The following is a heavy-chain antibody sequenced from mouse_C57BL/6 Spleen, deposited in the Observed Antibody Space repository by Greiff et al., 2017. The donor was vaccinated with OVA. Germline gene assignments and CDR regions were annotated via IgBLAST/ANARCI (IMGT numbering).Heavy chain of an antibody. CDR1: GYTFTSYW. D-gene: IGHD1-1*01. V-gene: IGHV1-55*01. CDR2: IYPGSGST. CDR3: ARETTVVATSYFDY. Sequence: VQLQQPGAELVKPGASVKMSCKASGYTFTSYWITWVKQRPGQGLEWIGDIYPGSGSTNYNEKFKSKATLTVDTSSSTAYMQLSSLTSEDSAVYYCARETTVVATSYFDYWGQGTTLTVSS. J-gene: IGHJ2*01.